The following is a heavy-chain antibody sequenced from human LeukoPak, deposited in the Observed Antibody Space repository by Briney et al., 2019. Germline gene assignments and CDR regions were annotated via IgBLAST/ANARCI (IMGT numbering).Heavy chain of an antibody. V-gene: IGHV3-72*01. CDR1: GFTFSDHY. D-gene: IGHD7-27*01. CDR3: TRANWYRFDY. CDR2: SGNKRDSYTT. Sequence: GGSLRLSCAASGFTFSDHYMYWVRQAPGKGLECVGHSGNKRDSYTTEYAASVKGRFTISRDDSKNSLYLQMNSLKIEDTAVYYCTRANWYRFDYWGQATLVTVSS. J-gene: IGHJ4*02.